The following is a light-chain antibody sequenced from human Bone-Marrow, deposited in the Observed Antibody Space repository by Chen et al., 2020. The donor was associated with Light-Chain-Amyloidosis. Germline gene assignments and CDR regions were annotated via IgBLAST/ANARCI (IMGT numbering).Light chain of an antibody. V-gene: IGKV3-20*01. CDR1: QSVSSSS. Sequence: EIVFTQSPGTLSLSPGERATLSCRASQSVSSSSLAWYQQKPGQAPRVLIYGGSSRATGIPDRFSGSGFGTDFTLTISRLEPEEFAVYYCQKYGRSQGTFGQGTKVGIK. J-gene: IGKJ1*01. CDR3: QKYGRSQGT. CDR2: GGS.